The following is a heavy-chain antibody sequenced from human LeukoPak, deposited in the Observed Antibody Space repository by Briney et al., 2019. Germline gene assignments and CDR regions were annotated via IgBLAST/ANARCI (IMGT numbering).Heavy chain of an antibody. CDR3: ATPRFLEWLSEGAFDI. CDR1: GGTFSSYA. D-gene: IGHD3-3*01. Sequence: ASVKVSCKASGGTFSSYAISWVRQAPGQGLEWMGRIIPILGMANYAQKFQGRVTITADKSTSTAYMELSSLRSEDTAVYYCATPRFLEWLSEGAFDIWGQGTMVTVSS. V-gene: IGHV1-69*04. J-gene: IGHJ3*02. CDR2: IIPILGMA.